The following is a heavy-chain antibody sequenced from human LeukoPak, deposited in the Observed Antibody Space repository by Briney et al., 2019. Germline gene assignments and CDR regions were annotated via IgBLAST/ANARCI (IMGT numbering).Heavy chain of an antibody. CDR3: AATYCTNGVCSYFDAFDI. J-gene: IGHJ3*02. V-gene: IGHV1-58*02. Sequence: GASVKVSCKASGFTFTSSAMQWVRRARGQRREWIGWIVVGSGNTNYAQKFQERVTITRDMSTSTAYMELSSLRSEDTAVYYCAATYCTNGVCSYFDAFDIWGQGTMVTVSS. CDR2: IVVGSGNT. CDR1: GFTFTSSA. D-gene: IGHD2-8*01.